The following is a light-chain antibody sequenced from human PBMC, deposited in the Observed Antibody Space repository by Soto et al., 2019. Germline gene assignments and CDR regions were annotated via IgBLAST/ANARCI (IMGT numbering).Light chain of an antibody. CDR3: SSYTSSSTNV. V-gene: IGLV2-14*03. CDR2: DVG. CDR1: SSDVGGYNS. J-gene: IGLJ1*01. Sequence: SERTRAASGYRSHGGASPISYTGTSSDVGGYNSVSWYQHHPGKAPKLILYDVGDRPSGVSYRFSGSKSGNTASLTISGLQAVDEADYYCSSYTSSSTNVFGTGTEVTVL.